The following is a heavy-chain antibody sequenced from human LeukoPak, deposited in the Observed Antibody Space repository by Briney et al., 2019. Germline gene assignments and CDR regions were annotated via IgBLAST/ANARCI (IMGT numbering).Heavy chain of an antibody. Sequence: ETLSLTCTVSGGSISSGDYYWSWVRQAPGKGLEWVSAISGSGGSTYYADSVKGRFTISRDNSKNTLYLQMNSLRAEDTAVYYCAKGPVVPAAKYYFDYWGQGTLVTVSS. D-gene: IGHD2-2*01. CDR2: ISGSGGST. J-gene: IGHJ4*02. CDR1: GGSISSGDYY. CDR3: AKGPVVPAAKYYFDY. V-gene: IGHV3-23*01.